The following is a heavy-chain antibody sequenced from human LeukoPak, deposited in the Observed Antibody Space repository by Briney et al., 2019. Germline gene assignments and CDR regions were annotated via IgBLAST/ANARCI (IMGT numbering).Heavy chain of an antibody. D-gene: IGHD3-10*01. CDR1: GFTFDDYA. J-gene: IGHJ6*02. V-gene: IGHV3-43*02. CDR3: AKDFYYGSGWTTFYYYYYGMDV. CDR2: ISGDGGST. Sequence: GGSLRLSCAASGFTFDDYAMHWVRQAPGKGLEWVSLISGDGGSTYYADSEKGRFTISRDNSKNSLYLQMNSLRTEDTALYYCAKDFYYGSGWTTFYYYYYGMDVWGQGTTVTVSS.